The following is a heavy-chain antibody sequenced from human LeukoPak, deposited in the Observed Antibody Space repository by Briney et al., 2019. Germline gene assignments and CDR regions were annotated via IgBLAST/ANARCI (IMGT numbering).Heavy chain of an antibody. V-gene: IGHV3-33*01. D-gene: IGHD6-13*01. CDR3: ARDLSSWQEYYFDY. CDR1: GFTFSSYG. J-gene: IGHJ4*02. Sequence: GGSLRLSCAASGFTFSSYGMHWVRQAPGKGLEWVAGIWYDGSNKYYADSVKGRFTISRDNSKNTLYLQMNSLRAEDTAVYYCARDLSSWQEYYFDYWGQGTLVTVSS. CDR2: IWYDGSNK.